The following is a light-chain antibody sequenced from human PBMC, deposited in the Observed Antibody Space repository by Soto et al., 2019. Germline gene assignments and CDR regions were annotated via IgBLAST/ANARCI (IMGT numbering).Light chain of an antibody. Sequence: DIVMTQSPDSLAVSLGERATINCKSSQSVLYSSNNKNYLAWYQQRPGQPPKLLIYGAYTRESGVPDRFSGSGSGTDFTLTITSLQAEDVAVYYCQQNESTPPTFGQGTKLEI. CDR2: GAY. CDR1: QSVLYSSNNKNY. CDR3: QQNESTPPT. J-gene: IGKJ2*01. V-gene: IGKV4-1*01.